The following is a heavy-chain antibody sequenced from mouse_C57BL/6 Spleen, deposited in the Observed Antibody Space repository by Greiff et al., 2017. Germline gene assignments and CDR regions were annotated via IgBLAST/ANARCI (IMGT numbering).Heavy chain of an antibody. J-gene: IGHJ4*01. V-gene: IGHV5-17*01. CDR1: GFTFSDYG. D-gene: IGHD2-1*01. CDR2: ISSGSSTI. Sequence: EVQGVESGGGLVKPGGSLKLSCAASGFTFSDYGMHWVRQAPEKGLEWVAYISSGSSTIYYADTVKGRFTISRDNAKNTLFLQMTSLRSEDTAMYYCARRGYYGNYYAMDYWGQGTSVTVSS. CDR3: ARRGYYGNYYAMDY.